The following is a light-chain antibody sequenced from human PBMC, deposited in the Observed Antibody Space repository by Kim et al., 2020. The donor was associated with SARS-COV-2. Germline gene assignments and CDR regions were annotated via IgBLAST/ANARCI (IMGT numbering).Light chain of an antibody. V-gene: IGLV1-44*01. CDR1: DDNIGGHT. Sequence: QAVSHSGSMTDDNIGGHTVNWYRHVPGTAPDSLLDINRERTSGVPDRFSCSDSGTSASLAITRLQSEDEAEYYCETWDDDLNIVVLGGGTQLTVL. J-gene: IGLJ2*01. CDR2: INR. CDR3: ETWDDDLNIVV.